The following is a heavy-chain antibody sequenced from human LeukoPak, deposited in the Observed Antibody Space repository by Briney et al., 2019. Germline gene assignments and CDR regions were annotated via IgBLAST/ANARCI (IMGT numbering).Heavy chain of an antibody. J-gene: IGHJ4*02. CDR1: GFTFSSYA. CDR2: ISYDGSNK. CDR3: ARDQAGPFDY. V-gene: IGHV3-30-3*01. Sequence: GGSLRLSCAASGFTFSSYAMHWVRQAPGKGLEWVAVISYDGSNKYYADSVKGRFTISRDNPKNTLYLQMNSLRAEDTAVYYCARDQAGPFDYWGQGTLVTVSS.